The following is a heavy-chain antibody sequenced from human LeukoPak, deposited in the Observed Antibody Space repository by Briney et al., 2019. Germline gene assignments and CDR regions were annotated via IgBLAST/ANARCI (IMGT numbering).Heavy chain of an antibody. CDR2: IYSSGST. Sequence: SEALSLTCTVSGGSINNYYWSWIRQPPGKGLEWIGYIYSSGSTNSNPSLKSRVTISVDTSKNQFSLRLTSVTAADTAVYYCARVPRSYYYYYYMDVWGKGTTVTVSS. CDR1: GGSINNYY. J-gene: IGHJ6*03. CDR3: ARVPRSYYYYYYMDV. V-gene: IGHV4-59*01.